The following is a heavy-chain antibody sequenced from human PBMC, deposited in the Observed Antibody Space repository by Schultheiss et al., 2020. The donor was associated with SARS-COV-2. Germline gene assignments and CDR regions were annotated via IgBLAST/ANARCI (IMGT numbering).Heavy chain of an antibody. J-gene: IGHJ4*02. CDR1: GGSINSGGYY. CDR2: IYYSGDT. Sequence: SQTLSLTCTVSGGSINSGGYYWSWIRQHPGKGLEWIGYIYYSGDTSYNPSLKSRLTISGDTSKNQFSLKVNSVTAADTALYFCARYSDSDLNLDFWGQGTLVTVSS. D-gene: IGHD5-12*01. V-gene: IGHV4-31*03. CDR3: ARYSDSDLNLDF.